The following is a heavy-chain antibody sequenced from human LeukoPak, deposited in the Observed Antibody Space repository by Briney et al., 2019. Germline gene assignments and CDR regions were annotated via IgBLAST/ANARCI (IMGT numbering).Heavy chain of an antibody. CDR2: IRPNDGTT. Sequence: GGSLRLSCEASGFTFSNYGMNWVRQAPGKGLEWVSYIRPNDGTTHYADSVKGRFTISRDNAKNSLSLQMTSLRVDDTAVYYCVRGQTSLDNWFDPRGQGTLVTVSS. V-gene: IGHV3-48*01. CDR3: VRGQTSLDNWFDP. CDR1: GFTFSNYG. J-gene: IGHJ5*02.